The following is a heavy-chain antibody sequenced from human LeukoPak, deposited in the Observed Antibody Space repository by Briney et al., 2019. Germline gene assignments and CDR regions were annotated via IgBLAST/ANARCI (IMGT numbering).Heavy chain of an antibody. V-gene: IGHV4-31*03. CDR2: IYYSGST. J-gene: IGHJ6*03. D-gene: IGHD2-15*01. Sequence: SKTLSLTCTVSGGSLSSGGYYWSWIRQHPGKGLEWIGYIYYSGSTYYNPSLKSRVTISVDTSKNQFSLKLSSVTAADTAVYYCARDHSPSGAGPYYYYMDVWGKGTTVTVSS. CDR1: GGSLSSGGYY. CDR3: ARDHSPSGAGPYYYYMDV.